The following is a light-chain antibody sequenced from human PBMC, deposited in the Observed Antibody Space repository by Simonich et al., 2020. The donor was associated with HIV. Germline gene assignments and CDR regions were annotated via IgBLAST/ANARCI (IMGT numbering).Light chain of an antibody. J-gene: IGLJ3*02. CDR3: GADHDSGSNFVLV. CDR1: SGYSDYK. CDR2: GGTGGMVG. Sequence: QPALPQPPSASASLGASVTLICPLRSGYSDYKVDWFQHRPGQGPRLVMRGGTGGMVGSEGDGSPYRFAVLDAGLSRYLTMKDIQEEDESDYHYGADHDSGSNFVLVFGGGTRLTVL. V-gene: IGLV9-49*01.